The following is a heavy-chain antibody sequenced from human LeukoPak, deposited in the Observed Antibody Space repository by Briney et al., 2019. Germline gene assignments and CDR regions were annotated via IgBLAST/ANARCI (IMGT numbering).Heavy chain of an antibody. CDR3: ARYYYGSGSYYFFDY. J-gene: IGHJ4*02. CDR1: GGSISSSTYY. Sequence: SETLSLTCTVSGGSISSSTYYWGWIRQPPGKGLEWIGSIYYSGSTYYNPSLKSRVTISVDTSKNQFSLKLSSVTAADTAVYYCARYYYGSGSYYFFDYWGQGTLVTVSS. V-gene: IGHV4-39*01. CDR2: IYYSGST. D-gene: IGHD3-10*01.